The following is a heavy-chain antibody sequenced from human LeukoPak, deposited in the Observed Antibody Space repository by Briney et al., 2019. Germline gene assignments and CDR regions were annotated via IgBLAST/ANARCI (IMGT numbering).Heavy chain of an antibody. J-gene: IGHJ4*02. Sequence: PSETLSLTCAVSGGSISSSNWWSWVRQPPGKGLEWIGEIYHSGSTNYNPSLKSRVTISVDTSKNQFSLKLSSVTAADTAVYYCARGSVYYYDSSGPYYFDYWGQGTLVTVSS. CDR3: ARGSVYYYDSSGPYYFDY. V-gene: IGHV4-4*02. D-gene: IGHD3-22*01. CDR2: IYHSGST. CDR1: GGSISSSNW.